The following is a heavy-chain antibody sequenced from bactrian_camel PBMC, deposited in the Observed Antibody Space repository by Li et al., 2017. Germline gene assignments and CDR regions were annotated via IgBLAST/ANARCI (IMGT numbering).Heavy chain of an antibody. D-gene: IGHD6*01. CDR2: INNDGGVA. V-gene: IGHV3S35*01. CDR3: AAGPWYTDEYKY. Sequence: VQLVESGGGLVQPGGSLRLSCTASGFTFSRYGMDWVRQAPGKGLEWVSHINNDGGVAYSADSVKGRFTISRDSAKNTVYLQMNSLKAEDTAVYYCAAGPWYTDEYKYWGQGTQVTVS. J-gene: IGHJ4*01. CDR1: GFTFSRYG.